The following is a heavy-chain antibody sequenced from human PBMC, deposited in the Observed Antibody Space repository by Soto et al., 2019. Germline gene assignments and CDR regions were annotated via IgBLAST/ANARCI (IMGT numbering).Heavy chain of an antibody. CDR1: GFSFSSYA. Sequence: GGSLRLSCAASGFSFSSYAMTWVRQAPEKGLEWVSSISGNGGSTYYADSVKGRFTISRDNAKNSLYLQMNSLRAEDTAVYYCARGPYYDFWSGYNHYYFDYWGQGTLVTVSS. CDR2: ISGNGGST. CDR3: ARGPYYDFWSGYNHYYFDY. J-gene: IGHJ4*02. D-gene: IGHD3-3*01. V-gene: IGHV3-23*01.